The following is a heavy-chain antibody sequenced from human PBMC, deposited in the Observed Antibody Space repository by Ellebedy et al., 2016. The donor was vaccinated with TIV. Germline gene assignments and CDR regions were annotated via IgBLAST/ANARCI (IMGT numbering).Heavy chain of an antibody. CDR1: GFTFSDYW. J-gene: IGHJ4*02. D-gene: IGHD3-10*01. CDR2: IKQDGSEK. CDR3: ARGPVQYYYGSGIYYFDY. Sequence: ETLSLTXAASGFTFSDYWMSWVRQAPGKGLEWVANIKQDGSEKYYVDSVKGRFTISRDNAKNSLYLQMNRLRVEDTAVYYCARGPVQYYYGSGIYYFDYWGQGTLVTVSS. V-gene: IGHV3-7*01.